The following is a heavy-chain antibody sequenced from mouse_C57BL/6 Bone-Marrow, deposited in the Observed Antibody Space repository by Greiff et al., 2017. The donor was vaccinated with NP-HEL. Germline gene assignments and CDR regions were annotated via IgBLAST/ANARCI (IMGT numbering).Heavy chain of an antibody. Sequence: QVQLKQSGAELVRPGTSVKVSCKASGYAFTNYLIEWVKQRPGQGLEWIGVINPGSGGTNYNEKFKGKATLTADKSSSTAYMQLSSLTSEDSAVYFCARDGNYGYYAMDYWGQGTSVTVSS. CDR3: ARDGNYGYYAMDY. D-gene: IGHD2-1*01. J-gene: IGHJ4*01. CDR2: INPGSGGT. CDR1: GYAFTNYL. V-gene: IGHV1-54*01.